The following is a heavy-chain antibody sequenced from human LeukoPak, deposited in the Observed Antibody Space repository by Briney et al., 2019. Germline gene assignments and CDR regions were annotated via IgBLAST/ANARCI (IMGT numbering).Heavy chain of an antibody. V-gene: IGHV4-4*02. J-gene: IGHJ4*02. CDR1: GGSISSSNW. CDR2: IYLRGNT. Sequence: SETLSLTCAISGGSISSSNWWTWVRQPPGKGLEWVGEIYLRGNTNYNPSLESRVTISVDESKTHFSLRLESVTAADTAVYYCARGTITTVTDSWGPGTLVTVSS. CDR3: ARGTITTVTDS. D-gene: IGHD4-17*01.